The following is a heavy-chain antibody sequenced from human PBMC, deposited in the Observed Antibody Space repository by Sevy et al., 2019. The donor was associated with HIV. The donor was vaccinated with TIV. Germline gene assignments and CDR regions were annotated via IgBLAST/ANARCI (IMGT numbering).Heavy chain of an antibody. D-gene: IGHD6-19*01. Sequence: SETLSLTCAVYGGSFSGYYWSWIRQPPGKGLEWIGEINHSGSTNYNPSLKSRVTISVDTSKNQFSLKLSSVTAADTAVYYCAGTWSSTYYYYMDVWGKGTTVTVSS. CDR3: AGTWSSTYYYYMDV. CDR2: INHSGST. J-gene: IGHJ6*03. V-gene: IGHV4-34*01. CDR1: GGSFSGYY.